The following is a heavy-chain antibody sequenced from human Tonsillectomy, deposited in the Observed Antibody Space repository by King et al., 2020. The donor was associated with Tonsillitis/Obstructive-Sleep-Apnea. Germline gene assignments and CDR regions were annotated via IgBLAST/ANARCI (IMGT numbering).Heavy chain of an antibody. CDR2: IYYSGST. Sequence: QLQESGPGLVKPSETLSLTCTVSGGSISSYYWSWIRQPPGKGLEWIGYIYYSGSTNYNPSLKSRVTISVDTSKNQFSLKLSSVTAADTAVYYCARGFHDFWSDPGWFDPWGQGTLVTVSS. CDR3: ARGFHDFWSDPGWFDP. V-gene: IGHV4-59*01. J-gene: IGHJ5*02. D-gene: IGHD3-3*01. CDR1: GGSISSYY.